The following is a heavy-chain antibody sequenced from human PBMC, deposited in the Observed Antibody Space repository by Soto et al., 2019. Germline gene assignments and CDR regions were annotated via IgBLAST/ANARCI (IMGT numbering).Heavy chain of an antibody. CDR1: GGSISSYY. V-gene: IGHV4-59*01. J-gene: IGHJ6*02. CDR3: ARLLTYYDFWSGYYAANYYYGMDV. CDR2: IYYSGST. D-gene: IGHD3-3*01. Sequence: TSETLSLTCTVSGGSISSYYWSWIRQPPGKGLEWIGYIYYSGSTNYNPSLKSRVTISVDTSKNQFSLKLSSVTAADTAVYYCARLLTYYDFWSGYYAANYYYGMDVWGQGTTVTVSS.